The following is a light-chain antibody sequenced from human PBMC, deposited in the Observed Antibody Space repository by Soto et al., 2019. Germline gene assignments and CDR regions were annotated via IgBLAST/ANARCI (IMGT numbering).Light chain of an antibody. Sequence: EIVLAQSPATLSVSPGERATLSCRASQSVSSNLAWYQQKPGQAPSLLIYGAFTRATGIPARFSGSGSGTEFTLTISNLQSEDFALYYCQQYNDWPLTFGRGTKVDIK. CDR3: QQYNDWPLT. CDR1: QSVSSN. J-gene: IGKJ1*01. CDR2: GAF. V-gene: IGKV3-15*01.